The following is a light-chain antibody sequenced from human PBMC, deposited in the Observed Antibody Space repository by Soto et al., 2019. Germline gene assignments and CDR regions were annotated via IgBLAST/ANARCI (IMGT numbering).Light chain of an antibody. CDR1: QDIRSW. V-gene: IGKV1-12*01. J-gene: IGKJ4*01. CDR3: QQTNSFPLT. Sequence: DIQMTQSPSSVSASVGDRVTINCRASQDIRSWVAWYQQTPGKAPELLIYAGSRLQTGVPSRFSGSGSGTDFSLTISSLQPEDFATYYGQQTNSFPLTFGGGTKVEIK. CDR2: AGS.